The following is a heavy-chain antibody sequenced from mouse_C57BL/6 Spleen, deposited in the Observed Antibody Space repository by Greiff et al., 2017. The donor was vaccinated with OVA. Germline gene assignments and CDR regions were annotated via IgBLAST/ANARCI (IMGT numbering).Heavy chain of an antibody. D-gene: IGHD1-1*01. V-gene: IGHV5-4*03. CDR2: ISDGGSYT. Sequence: EVKLQESGGGLVKPGGSLKLSCAASGFTFSSYAMSWVRQTPEKRLEWVATISDGGSYTYYPDNVKGRFTISRDNAKNNLYLQMSHLKSEDTAMYYCARAEYYYGSSYVGWFAYWGQGTLVTVSA. CDR1: GFTFSSYA. J-gene: IGHJ3*01. CDR3: ARAEYYYGSSYVGWFAY.